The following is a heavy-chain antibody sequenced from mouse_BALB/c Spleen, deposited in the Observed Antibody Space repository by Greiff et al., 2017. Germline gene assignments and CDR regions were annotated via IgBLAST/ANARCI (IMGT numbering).Heavy chain of an antibody. CDR2: ISSGGSYT. J-gene: IGHJ2*01. V-gene: IGHV5-6-4*01. D-gene: IGHD2-4*01. CDR1: GFTFSSYT. Sequence: EVKVEESGGGLVKPGGSLKLSCAASGFTFSSYTMSWVRQTPEKRLEWVATISSGGSYTYYPDSVKGRFTISRDNAKNTLYLQMSSLKSEDTAMYYCTREGTMITTSFFDYWGQGTTLTVSS. CDR3: TREGTMITTSFFDY.